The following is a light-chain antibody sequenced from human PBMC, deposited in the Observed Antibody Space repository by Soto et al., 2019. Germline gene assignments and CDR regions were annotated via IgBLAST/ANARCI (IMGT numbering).Light chain of an antibody. CDR2: DAS. Sequence: DIQMTQSPSTLSASVGDRVTIACRANQTITRWLAWYQQKPGKAPKLLIFDASTLESGVPSRFSGSGYGTEFTLTISSLQPEDFATSYCQQYHTFWTFGQGTTVEVK. V-gene: IGKV1-5*01. J-gene: IGKJ1*01. CDR3: QQYHTFWT. CDR1: QTITRW.